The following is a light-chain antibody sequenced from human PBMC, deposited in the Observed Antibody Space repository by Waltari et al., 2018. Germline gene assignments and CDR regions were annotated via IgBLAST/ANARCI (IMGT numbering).Light chain of an antibody. Sequence: DIQLTQSPSTLSASVGDRITITCRAAHYVKNNVAWYQQKPGKAPRVLIHKTSRLESGVPSRFSGSGFGTEFTLTISGLQPDDFATYYCQQYDSLPVTFGGGTKVDIK. CDR1: HYVKNN. J-gene: IGKJ4*01. V-gene: IGKV1-5*03. CDR2: KTS. CDR3: QQYDSLPVT.